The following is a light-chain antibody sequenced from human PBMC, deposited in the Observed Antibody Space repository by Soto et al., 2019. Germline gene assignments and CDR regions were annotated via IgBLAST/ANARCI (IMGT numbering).Light chain of an antibody. CDR2: DAS. V-gene: IGKV3-11*01. CDR3: QQRSNWPPATT. J-gene: IGKJ3*01. CDR1: QSVSSY. Sequence: EIVLTQSPATLSLSPGERATLSCRASQSVSSYLAWYQQKPGQAPRLLIYDASNRATGIPARFSGSGSGTDFTLTISSLEPEDFAVDYCQQRSNWPPATTFGPGTKVDIK.